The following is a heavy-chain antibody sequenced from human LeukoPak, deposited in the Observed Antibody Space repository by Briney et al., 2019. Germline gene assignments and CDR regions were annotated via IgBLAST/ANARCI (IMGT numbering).Heavy chain of an antibody. V-gene: IGHV1-18*01. Sequence: GASVKVSCKASGGTFSSYAISWVRQAPGQGLEWMGWISIFNGNTKYSQALQDRVTVTTDTSTNTAYMELRSLRSDDTAMYYCTRDCSGGTCRFDPWGQGTLVIVSS. D-gene: IGHD2-15*01. CDR3: TRDCSGGTCRFDP. CDR1: GGTFSSYA. J-gene: IGHJ5*02. CDR2: ISIFNGNT.